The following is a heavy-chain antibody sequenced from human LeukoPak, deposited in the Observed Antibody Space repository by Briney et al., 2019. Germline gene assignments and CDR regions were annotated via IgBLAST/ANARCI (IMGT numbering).Heavy chain of an antibody. CDR3: ARDLSYDSSGVFDY. CDR1: GFTFSSYA. V-gene: IGHV3-30*04. CDR2: ISYDGSNK. D-gene: IGHD3-22*01. J-gene: IGHJ4*02. Sequence: GGSLRLSRAASGFTFSSYAMHWVRQAPGKGLEWVAVISYDGSNKYYADSVKGRFTISRDNPKNTLYLQMNSLRAEDTAVYYCARDLSYDSSGVFDYWGQGTLVTVSS.